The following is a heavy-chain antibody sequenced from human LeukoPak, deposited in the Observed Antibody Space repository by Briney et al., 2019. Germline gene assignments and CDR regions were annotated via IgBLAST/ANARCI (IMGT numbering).Heavy chain of an antibody. J-gene: IGHJ4*02. D-gene: IGHD5-24*01. CDR3: AREIDRDGYNRFFDY. CDR1: GYTFITSS. Sequence: ASVKVSCKTLGYTFITSSIYWVRQAPGQRLEWLGWITVASGNTRYSENLQGRVTITRDTSASTAYMGLSSLRSEDTAVYYCAREIDRDGYNRFFDYWGQGTLVTVSS. CDR2: ITVASGNT. V-gene: IGHV1-3*01.